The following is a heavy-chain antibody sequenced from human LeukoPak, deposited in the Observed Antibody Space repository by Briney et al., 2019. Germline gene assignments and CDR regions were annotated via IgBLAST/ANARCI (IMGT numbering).Heavy chain of an antibody. CDR3: ARHPRSAGTAFDI. CDR1: GASISGYY. Sequence: SETLSLTCTASGASISGYYWSWIRQPPGKGLEWLGYMYYGGSTIYNPPLKSRLTISVDTSKNQFSLILTSVTAADTAMYYCARHPRSAGTAFDIWGQGTMVTVS. V-gene: IGHV4-59*08. CDR2: MYYGGST. D-gene: IGHD1-1*01. J-gene: IGHJ3*02.